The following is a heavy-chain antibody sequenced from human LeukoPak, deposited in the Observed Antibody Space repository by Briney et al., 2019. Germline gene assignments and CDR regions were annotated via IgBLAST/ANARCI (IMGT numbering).Heavy chain of an antibody. J-gene: IGHJ5*02. V-gene: IGHV1-69*13. Sequence: SVKVSCKASGGTFSSYAISWVRQAPGQGLEWMGGIIPIFGTANYAQKFQGRVTITADESTSTAYMELSSLRSEDTAVYYCARVFPYYDSSGYLQVIGWFDPWGQGTLVTVSS. CDR3: ARVFPYYDSSGYLQVIGWFDP. D-gene: IGHD3-22*01. CDR2: IIPIFGTA. CDR1: GGTFSSYA.